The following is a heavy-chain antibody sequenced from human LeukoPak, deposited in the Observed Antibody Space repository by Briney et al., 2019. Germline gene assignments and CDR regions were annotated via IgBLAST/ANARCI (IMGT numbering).Heavy chain of an antibody. Sequence: ASVKVSCKASGYTFTSYGITWVRQAPGQGLEWMGWISAHNGNTNYAQKLQGRVAMTTDTSTSTAYMELRSLRSDDTAVYYCARARGDSSGNWFDPWGQGTLVTVSS. CDR1: GYTFTSYG. CDR2: ISAHNGNT. CDR3: ARARGDSSGNWFDP. D-gene: IGHD4-11*01. J-gene: IGHJ5*02. V-gene: IGHV1-18*01.